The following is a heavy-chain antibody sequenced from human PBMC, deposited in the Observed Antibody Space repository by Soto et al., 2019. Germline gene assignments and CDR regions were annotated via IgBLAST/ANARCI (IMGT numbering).Heavy chain of an antibody. Sequence: QVQLQESGPGLVKPSETLSLTCTVSGGSINGYFLSWIRQTPGKGLEWIGYISPSGRTNYNPSLKGRVTISAGTSNKPFSLNLTSVTAADTAVYYCARHLYGDPFAYWGQGTLVSVSS. J-gene: IGHJ4*02. CDR3: ARHLYGDPFAY. CDR1: GGSINGYF. D-gene: IGHD4-17*01. V-gene: IGHV4-59*08. CDR2: ISPSGRT.